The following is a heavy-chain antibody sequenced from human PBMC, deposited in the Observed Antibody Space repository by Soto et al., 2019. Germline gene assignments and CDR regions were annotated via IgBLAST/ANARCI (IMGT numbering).Heavy chain of an antibody. Sequence: PGGSLRLSCAASGFSFSEYSMNWVRQAPGKGLEWVSYISHGSTTIYYADSVKGRFTISRDDAKNSLYLQMTSLRDEDSAIYYCAREIIISTGYYFDYWGQGTLVTVYS. CDR3: AREIIISTGYYFDY. CDR2: ISHGSTTI. V-gene: IGHV3-48*02. J-gene: IGHJ4*02. CDR1: GFSFSEYS. D-gene: IGHD3-9*01.